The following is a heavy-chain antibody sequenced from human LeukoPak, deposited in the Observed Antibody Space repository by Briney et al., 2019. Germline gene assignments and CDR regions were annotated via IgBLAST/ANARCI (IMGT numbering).Heavy chain of an antibody. CDR2: IYYSGST. J-gene: IGHJ2*01. Sequence: SETLSLTCTVSGGSISSYYWSWIRQPPGKGLEWIGYIYYSGSTNYNPSLKSRVTISVDTSKNQFSLKLSSVTAADTAVYYCAKDSGVVAGHWYFDLWGRGTLVSVSS. D-gene: IGHD3-10*01. CDR3: AKDSGVVAGHWYFDL. V-gene: IGHV4-59*01. CDR1: GGSISSYY.